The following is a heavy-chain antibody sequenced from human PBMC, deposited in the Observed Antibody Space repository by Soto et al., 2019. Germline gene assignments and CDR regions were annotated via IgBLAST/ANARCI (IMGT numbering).Heavy chain of an antibody. CDR1: GYKFITYG. V-gene: IGHV1-18*04. J-gene: IGHJ6*02. CDR2: ISTYSGNT. CDR3: ARGLGTNGLDV. D-gene: IGHD3-16*01. Sequence: QIQLVQSGGEVKKPGASVKVSCKASGYKFITYGITWVRQAPGQGLEWMGGISTYSGNTDYAQSLPDRVTMTTDTSTSTVYMELGSLRSDDTAVYYCARGLGTNGLDVWGQGTAVNVSS.